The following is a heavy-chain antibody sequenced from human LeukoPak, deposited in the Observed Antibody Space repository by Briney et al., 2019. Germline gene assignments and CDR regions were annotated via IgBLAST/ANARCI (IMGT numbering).Heavy chain of an antibody. D-gene: IGHD3-16*01. CDR2: IESKTDSGTT. J-gene: IGHJ4*02. V-gene: IGHV3-15*04. Sequence: PGGSLRLSCAASGFPFSDAWMSWVRQAPGKGLEWVGRIESKTDSGTTECAAPVKGRFTISRDDSKNTLYLQMNSLKTEDTAVYYYTRDEGDDYFDNWGQGTLVTVSS. CDR1: GFPFSDAW. CDR3: TRDEGDDYFDN.